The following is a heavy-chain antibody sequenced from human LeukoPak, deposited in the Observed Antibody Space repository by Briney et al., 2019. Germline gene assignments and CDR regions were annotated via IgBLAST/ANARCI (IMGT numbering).Heavy chain of an antibody. D-gene: IGHD3-10*01. Sequence: PSETLSLTCTVSGGSISISSYYWGWIRQPPGKGLEWIASIYYSGTTYYNPSLKSRFTISVDTSKNQFSLRLSSVTAADTAVYYCATSSGFYYFGSGSYYTHPFDYWGQGTVVTVSS. V-gene: IGHV4-39*01. CDR1: GGSISISSYY. CDR2: IYYSGTT. J-gene: IGHJ4*02. CDR3: ATSSGFYYFGSGSYYTHPFDY.